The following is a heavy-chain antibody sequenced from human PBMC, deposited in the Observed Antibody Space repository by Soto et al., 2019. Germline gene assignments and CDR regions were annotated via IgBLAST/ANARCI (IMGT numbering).Heavy chain of an antibody. Sequence: GASVKVSCKASGYTFTSYYMHWVRQAPGQGLELMGIINPSGGSTSYAQKFQGRVTMTRDTSTSTVYMELSSLRSEDTAVYYCARDHLAGYYFDYWGRGTLVTVSS. V-gene: IGHV1-46*01. CDR3: ARDHLAGYYFDY. J-gene: IGHJ4*02. CDR2: INPSGGST. CDR1: GYTFTSYY.